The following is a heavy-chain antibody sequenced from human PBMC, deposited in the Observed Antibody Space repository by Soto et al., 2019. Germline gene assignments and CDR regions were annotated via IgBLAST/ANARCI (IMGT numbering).Heavy chain of an antibody. D-gene: IGHD3-3*01. CDR1: GFTFSSYS. CDR3: EGDLRVGRFLEPPEPDY. CDR2: ISSSSSYI. V-gene: IGHV3-21*01. Sequence: EVQLVESGGGLLKPGGSLRLSCAASGFTFSSYSMNWVRQAPGKGLEWVSSISSSSSYIYYADSVKGRFTIYRDNAKNSLYLQMNRLRAEDTAVYYCEGDLRVGRFLEPPEPDYWGQGTLVTVSS. J-gene: IGHJ4*02.